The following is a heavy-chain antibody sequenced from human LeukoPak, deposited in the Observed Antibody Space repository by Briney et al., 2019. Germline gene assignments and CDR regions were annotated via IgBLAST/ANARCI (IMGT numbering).Heavy chain of an antibody. CDR1: GFTFSSYG. V-gene: IGHV3-30*18. D-gene: IGHD5-18*01. CDR2: ISYDGSNK. CDR3: AKEQYSRGYYYYYGMDV. Sequence: GSLGLSCAASGFTFSSYGMHWVRQAPGKGLEWVAVISYDGSNKYYADSVKGRFTISRDNSKNTLYLQMNSLRAEDTAVYYCAKEQYSRGYYYYYGMDVWGQGTTVTVSS. J-gene: IGHJ6*02.